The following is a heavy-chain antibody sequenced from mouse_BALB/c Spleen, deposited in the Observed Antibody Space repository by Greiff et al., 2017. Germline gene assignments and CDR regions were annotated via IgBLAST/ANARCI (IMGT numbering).Heavy chain of an antibody. V-gene: IGHV1-69*02. CDR2: IYPSDSYT. D-gene: IGHD3-1*01. CDR3: TGGGLPYYFDY. J-gene: IGHJ2*01. CDR1: GYTFTSYW. Sequence: QVQLQQPGAELVRPGASVKLSCKASGYTFTSYWINWVKQRPGQGLEWIGNIYPSDSYTNYNQKFKDKATLTVDKSSSTAYMQLSSPTSEDSAVYYLTGGGLPYYFDYWGQGTTLTVSS.